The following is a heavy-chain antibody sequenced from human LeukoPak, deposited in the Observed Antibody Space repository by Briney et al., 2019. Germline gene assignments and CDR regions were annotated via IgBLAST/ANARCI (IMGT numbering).Heavy chain of an antibody. V-gene: IGHV4-59*08. CDR3: ANYGVVLATYGSPSPFVY. CDR2: IYYSGST. D-gene: IGHD3-16*01. CDR1: GGSISSYY. J-gene: IGHJ4*02. Sequence: SETLSLTCTVSGGSISSYYWSWIRQPPGKGLEWIGYIYYSGSTNYNPSLKSRVTISVDTSKNQFSLKLSSVTAADTAVYYCANYGVVLATYGSPSPFVYWGQGTLVTVSS.